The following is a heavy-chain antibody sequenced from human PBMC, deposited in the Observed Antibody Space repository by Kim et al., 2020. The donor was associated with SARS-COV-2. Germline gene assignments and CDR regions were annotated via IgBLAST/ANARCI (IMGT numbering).Heavy chain of an antibody. Sequence: SETLSLTCTVSGGSISSGGYYWSWIRQHPGKGLEWIGYIYYSGSTYYNPSLKSRVTISVDTSKNQFSLKLSSVTAADTAVYYCARVLGAITNFGVVIVNWFDPWGQGTRVTVSS. J-gene: IGHJ5*02. V-gene: IGHV4-31*03. CDR1: GGSISSGGYY. D-gene: IGHD3-3*01. CDR3: ARVLGAITNFGVVIVNWFDP. CDR2: IYYSGST.